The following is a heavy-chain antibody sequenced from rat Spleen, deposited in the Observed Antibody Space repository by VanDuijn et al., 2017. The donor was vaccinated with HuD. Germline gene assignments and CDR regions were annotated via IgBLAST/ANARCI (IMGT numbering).Heavy chain of an antibody. Sequence: EVQLVESGGGSVQPGGSMKLSCAASGFTFSNYGLAWVRQAQKKGLEWVTYNNYDGGGNYYRDSEKGRFTISRDDAKNTLYLQMDSLRSEDTATYYCTTGTFWGQGVMVTVSS. CDR2: NNYDGGGN. CDR1: GFTFSNYG. V-gene: IGHV5-20*01. J-gene: IGHJ2*01. CDR3: TTGTF.